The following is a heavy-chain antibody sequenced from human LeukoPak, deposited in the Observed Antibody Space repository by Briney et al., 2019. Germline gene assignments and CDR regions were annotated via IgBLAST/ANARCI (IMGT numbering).Heavy chain of an antibody. J-gene: IGHJ4*02. Sequence: TGGSLRISCAASGFTFSSPAMSWVRQAPGKGLEWVSVISDSGGSTHYTDSVKGRFTISRDNSKNTLYLQMNSLRAEDTAIYYCAKGSPRSSNYYRPLFDYWDQGTLVTVSS. CDR1: GFTFSSPA. D-gene: IGHD6-13*01. CDR2: ISDSGGST. CDR3: AKGSPRSSNYYRPLFDY. V-gene: IGHV3-23*01.